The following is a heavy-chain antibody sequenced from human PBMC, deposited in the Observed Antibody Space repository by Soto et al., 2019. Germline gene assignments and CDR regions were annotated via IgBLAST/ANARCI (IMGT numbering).Heavy chain of an antibody. D-gene: IGHD3-9*01. Sequence: QVQLVQSGAEVKKPGSSVKVSCKASGGTFSNSAVVWVRQTPALGLEWMCGIIPLFGRANYAQTFQGRVTITADESTTTAYMEVSSLRSEDTAVYYCATKVRYSDWLFDSWGQGTLVTVSS. J-gene: IGHJ4*02. CDR2: IIPLFGRA. CDR1: GGTFSNSA. CDR3: ATKVRYSDWLFDS. V-gene: IGHV1-69*01.